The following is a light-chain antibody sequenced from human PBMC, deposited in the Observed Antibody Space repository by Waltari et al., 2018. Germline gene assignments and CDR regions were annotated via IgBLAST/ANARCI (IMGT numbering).Light chain of an antibody. J-gene: IGKJ1*01. V-gene: IGKV1-5*03. Sequence: DIKMTQSPSTLSASVADRVIITRRASQSISNWLVWYQQTPGKAPKRLSYKASSVEIGGTSRCSGRWSGTEFTLTISSLEPDDFANYSWQQYNTYPLTFGEGTKVEIK. CDR3: QQYNTYPLT. CDR2: KAS. CDR1: QSISNW.